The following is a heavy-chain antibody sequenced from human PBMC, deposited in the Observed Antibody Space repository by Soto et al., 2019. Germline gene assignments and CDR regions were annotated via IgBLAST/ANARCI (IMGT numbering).Heavy chain of an antibody. Sequence: PGESLKISSKGSGYNFTGYWIAWVRQMPGTRLELMGIIYPSDSAIRDRPSFQGQVTISADKSTSTAYLQWATLKASVTAVYYCARYGSAGNFASLRYFDYWGQGTVDTVSS. V-gene: IGHV5-51*01. CDR3: ARYGSAGNFASLRYFDY. CDR1: GYNFTGYW. CDR2: IYPSDSAI. J-gene: IGHJ4*02. D-gene: IGHD3-9*01.